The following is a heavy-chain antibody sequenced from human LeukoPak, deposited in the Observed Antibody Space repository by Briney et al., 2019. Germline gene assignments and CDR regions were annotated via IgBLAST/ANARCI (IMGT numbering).Heavy chain of an antibody. D-gene: IGHD3-10*01. V-gene: IGHV3-30-3*01. CDR3: ARDPPVNYYGSDFDL. Sequence: PGGSLRLSCTASGFTFRNYAMHWLRQAPGKGLEWVAVISYEGSDKYYADSVKGRFTISRDNAKNSLYLQMNSLRAEDTAVYYCARDPPVNYYGSDFDLWGRGTLVTVSS. CDR2: ISYEGSDK. CDR1: GFTFRNYA. J-gene: IGHJ2*01.